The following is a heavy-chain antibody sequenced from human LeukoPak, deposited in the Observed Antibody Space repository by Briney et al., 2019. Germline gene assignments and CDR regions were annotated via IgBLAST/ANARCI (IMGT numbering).Heavy chain of an antibody. CDR1: GGSISSDSYY. D-gene: IGHD1-1*01. V-gene: IGHV4-61*02. CDR3: ARGTGTPSTTRFHP. CDR2: IYTGGST. J-gene: IGHJ5*02. Sequence: SETLSLTCTVAGGSISSDSYYWSWIRQPAVKGLEWIGRIYTGGSTNYNPSLQSRVTISVDTSKNQFSLKLSSVTAADTAVYYCARGTGTPSTTRFHPWAQGPLVPVSS.